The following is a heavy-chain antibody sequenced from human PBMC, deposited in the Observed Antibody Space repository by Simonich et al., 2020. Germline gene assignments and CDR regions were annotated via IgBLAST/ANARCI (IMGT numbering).Heavy chain of an antibody. Sequence: QLQLQESGPGLVTPSETLSLTCTVSGGSISSSSYYWGWIRQPPGKGLGWIGSIYYSGSTYYNPSLRSRVTISVDTSKNQFSRKRSSVTAAETAVYYCARHAGFAFDIWGQGTMVTVSS. D-gene: IGHD6-13*01. CDR2: IYYSGST. CDR3: ARHAGFAFDI. J-gene: IGHJ3*02. V-gene: IGHV4-39*01. CDR1: GGSISSSSYY.